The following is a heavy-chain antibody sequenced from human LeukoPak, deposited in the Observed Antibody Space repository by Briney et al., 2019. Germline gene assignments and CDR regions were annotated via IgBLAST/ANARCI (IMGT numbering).Heavy chain of an antibody. CDR3: TSRDCSSTSCYREPTYYYYYMDV. CDR1: GFTFSGSA. Sequence: GESLKLSCAASGFTFSGSAMHWVRQASGKGLEWVGRIRSKANSYATAYAASVEGRFTISRDDSKNTAYLQMNSLKTEDTAVYYCTSRDCSSTSCYREPTYYYYYMDVWGKGTTVTVSS. J-gene: IGHJ6*03. V-gene: IGHV3-73*01. CDR2: IRSKANSYAT. D-gene: IGHD2-2*01.